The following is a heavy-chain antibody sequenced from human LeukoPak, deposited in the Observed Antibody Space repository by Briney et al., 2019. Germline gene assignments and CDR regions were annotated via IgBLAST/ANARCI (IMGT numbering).Heavy chain of an antibody. Sequence: GGSLRLSCAASGFAFSSSWMHWVRQGPGKGLVWLSRINTDGRSTTYADSVKGRFTISRDNAKNTLYLQMNSLRAEDTAVYFCAREPHSDYSDHTDAFDIWGQGTMVTVSS. J-gene: IGHJ3*02. CDR2: INTDGRST. V-gene: IGHV3-74*01. CDR1: GFAFSSSW. D-gene: IGHD4-17*01. CDR3: AREPHSDYSDHTDAFDI.